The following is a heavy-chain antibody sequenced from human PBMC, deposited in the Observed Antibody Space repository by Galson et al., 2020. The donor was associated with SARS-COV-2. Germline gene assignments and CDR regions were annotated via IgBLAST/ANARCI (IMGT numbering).Heavy chain of an antibody. Sequence: ASVKVSCKASGYTFTSYGISGVRQDPGQGLERLGWISAYNGNTNYAQKLQGRVTMTTDTSTSTAYMELRSLRSDDTAVYYCARDSQWELLDYWGQGTLVTVSS. D-gene: IGHD1-26*01. CDR1: GYTFTSYG. CDR3: ARDSQWELLDY. CDR2: ISAYNGNT. V-gene: IGHV1-18*04. J-gene: IGHJ4*02.